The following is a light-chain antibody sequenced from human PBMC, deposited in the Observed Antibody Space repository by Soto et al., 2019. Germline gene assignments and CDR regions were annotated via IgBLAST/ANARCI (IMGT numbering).Light chain of an antibody. J-gene: IGLJ2*01. CDR2: GVS. CDR1: SSDVGYYNY. V-gene: IGLV2-14*01. Sequence: QSVLTQPASVSGSPGQSISISCAGASSDVGYYNYVSWYQQHPGKAPKLMIYGVSNRPSGVSNRFSGSKSGNTASLTISGLQAEDEADYYCSSYTTSSTLVFGGGTKVTVL. CDR3: SSYTTSSTLV.